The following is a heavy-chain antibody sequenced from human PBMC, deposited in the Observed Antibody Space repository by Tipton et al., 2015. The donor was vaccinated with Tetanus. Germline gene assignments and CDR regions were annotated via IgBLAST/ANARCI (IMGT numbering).Heavy chain of an antibody. CDR2: ITGGNT. Sequence: SLRLSCAASGFTFSNYAMSWVRQAPGKGLEWVSGITGGNTYYADSVKGRFTISRDNSKNTLSLQMNSLRGEDTAVYYCARDRAVPVQAYGTDVWGQGTSVTVSS. CDR3: ARDRAVPVQAYGTDV. CDR1: GFTFSNYA. J-gene: IGHJ6*02. V-gene: IGHV3-23*01. D-gene: IGHD6-19*01.